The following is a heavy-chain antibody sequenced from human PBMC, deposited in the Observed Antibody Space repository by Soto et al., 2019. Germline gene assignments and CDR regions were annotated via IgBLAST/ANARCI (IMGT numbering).Heavy chain of an antibody. CDR1: GFTFSSYG. D-gene: IGHD6-13*01. CDR3: AREPTAAAGIYYYYGMDV. CDR2: IWYDGSNK. Sequence: PGGSLRLSCAASGFTFSSYGMHWVRQAPGKGLEWVAVIWYDGSNKYYADSVKGRFTISRDNSKNTLYLQMNSLRAEDTAVYYCAREPTAAAGIYYYYGMDVWGQGTTVTVSS. J-gene: IGHJ6*02. V-gene: IGHV3-33*01.